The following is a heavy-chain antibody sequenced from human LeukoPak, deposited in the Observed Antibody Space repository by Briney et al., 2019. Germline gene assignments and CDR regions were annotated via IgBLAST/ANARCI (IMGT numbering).Heavy chain of an antibody. CDR3: ARGVVPAAIGVDY. CDR1: GYTFTSYD. CDR2: MNPNSGNT. J-gene: IGHJ4*02. Sequence: GASVKVSCKASGYTFTSYDINWVRQATGQGLEWMGWMNPNSGNTGYAQKFQGRVTMTRNTSISTAYMELRSLRSDDTAVYYCARGVVPAAIGVDYWGQGTLVTVSS. D-gene: IGHD2-2*01. V-gene: IGHV1-8*01.